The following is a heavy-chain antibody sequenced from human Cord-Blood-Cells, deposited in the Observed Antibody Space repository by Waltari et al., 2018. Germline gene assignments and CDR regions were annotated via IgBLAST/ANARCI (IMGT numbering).Heavy chain of an antibody. CDR3: ARSDILTGYYSY. Sequence: EVQLVESGGGLVKPGGSLRLSCAASGFTFSSYSMNWVRQAPGKGLEWVSSISSSSSYINYADSVKGRFTISRDNAKNTLYLQMNSLRAEDTAVYYCARSDILTGYYSYWGQGTLVTVSS. CDR2: ISSSSSYI. CDR1: GFTFSSYS. D-gene: IGHD3-9*01. J-gene: IGHJ4*02. V-gene: IGHV3-21*01.